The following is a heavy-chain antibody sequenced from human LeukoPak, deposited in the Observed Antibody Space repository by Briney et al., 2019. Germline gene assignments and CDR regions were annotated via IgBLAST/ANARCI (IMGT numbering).Heavy chain of an antibody. CDR2: IISSGDTT. J-gene: IGHJ2*01. Sequence: GGSLRLSCAASGFTFSSYAMSWVRQAPGKGLEWVSGIISSGDTTYYADSVKGRFTISRDNSKNTGDLQMNSLRAEDTALYYCARRDWCFDLWGRGTLVTVSS. V-gene: IGHV3-23*01. CDR3: ARRDWCFDL. CDR1: GFTFSSYA.